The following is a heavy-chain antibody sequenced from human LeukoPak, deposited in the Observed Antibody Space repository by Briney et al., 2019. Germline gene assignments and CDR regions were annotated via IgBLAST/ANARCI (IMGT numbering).Heavy chain of an antibody. CDR1: GFTFDDYA. CDR3: ARGGDTVTS. CDR2: ISWNSGSI. J-gene: IGHJ5*02. Sequence: GRSLRLSCAASGFTFDDYAMHWVRQAPGKGLEWVSGISWNSGSIGYADSVKGRFTISRDNAKNSLYLQMNSLRAEDTAVYYCARGGDTVTSSGQGTLVTVSS. V-gene: IGHV3-9*01. D-gene: IGHD4-17*01.